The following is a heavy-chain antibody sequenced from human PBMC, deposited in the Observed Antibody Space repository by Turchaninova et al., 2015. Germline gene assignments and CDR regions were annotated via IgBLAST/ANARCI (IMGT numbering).Heavy chain of an antibody. CDR2: LSSSGSTI. CDR1: VFTFDIYE. J-gene: IGHJ4*02. CDR3: ARVMIVRDWGGYFDY. Sequence: EVQLVEYGGGLVQPGGALGPSCAASVFTFDIYEMNWARQAPGKGQEWHAYLSSSGSTIYYADSVKGRFTISRDNAKSSLYLQMNSLRAEDTAVYYCARVMIVRDWGGYFDYWGQGTLVTVSS. D-gene: IGHD3-22*01. V-gene: IGHV3-48*03.